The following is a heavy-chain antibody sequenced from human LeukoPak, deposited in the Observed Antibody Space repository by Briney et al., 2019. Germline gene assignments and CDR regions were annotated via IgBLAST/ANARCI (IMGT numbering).Heavy chain of an antibody. J-gene: IGHJ6*03. D-gene: IGHD3-9*01. V-gene: IGHV3-23*01. CDR3: AKAGYINYYAYYHMDV. Sequence: GGSLRLSCAASGFTFSSYAMSWVRQAPGKGLGWASSISGSGGSTYYADSVKGRFTISRDNSKSTLYLQMNSLRAGDTALYYCAKAGYINYYAYYHMDVWGKGTTVTVSS. CDR1: GFTFSSYA. CDR2: ISGSGGST.